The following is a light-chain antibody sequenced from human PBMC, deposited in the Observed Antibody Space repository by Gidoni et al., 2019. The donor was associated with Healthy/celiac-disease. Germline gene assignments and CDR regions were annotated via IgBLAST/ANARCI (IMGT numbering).Light chain of an antibody. V-gene: IGLV2-14*03. CDR2: DVS. J-gene: IGLJ1*01. Sequence: QSALTQPAPVSGPPGQSITISCTGTSSDVGGYNYVPWSQQHPGKVPKLMIYDVSNRPSGVSNRFSGSKSGNTASLTISGLQAEDEADYYCSSYTSSSTLNYVFGTGTKVTVL. CDR3: SSYTSSSTLNYV. CDR1: SSDVGGYNY.